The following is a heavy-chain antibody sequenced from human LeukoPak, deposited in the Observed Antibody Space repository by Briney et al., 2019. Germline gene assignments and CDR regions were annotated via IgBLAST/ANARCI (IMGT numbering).Heavy chain of an antibody. J-gene: IGHJ4*02. CDR3: AGCGGDCAVDY. V-gene: IGHV3-21*01. Sequence: PGGSLRLSCAASGFTFSSYSMNWVRQAPGKGLEWVSSISSSSSYIYYADSVKGRFTISRDNAKNSLYLRMNSLRAEDTAVYYCAGCGGDCAVDYWGQGTLVTVSS. CDR2: ISSSSSYI. CDR1: GFTFSSYS. D-gene: IGHD2-21*02.